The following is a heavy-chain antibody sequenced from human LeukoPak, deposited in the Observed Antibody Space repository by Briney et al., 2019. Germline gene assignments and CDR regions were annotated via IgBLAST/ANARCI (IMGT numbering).Heavy chain of an antibody. CDR2: TSSDGRYK. V-gene: IGHV3-30*04. CDR1: GFTFSRYV. D-gene: IGHD3-10*01. CDR3: TRDVIRGTNLGY. J-gene: IGHJ4*02. Sequence: GGSLRLSCVASGFTFSRYVMHWVRQAPGKGLEWVADTSSDGRYKYYADSVKGRFTISRDNSNNMLYLHMNSLRAEDTAVYYCTRDVIRGTNLGYWGQGTLVTVSS.